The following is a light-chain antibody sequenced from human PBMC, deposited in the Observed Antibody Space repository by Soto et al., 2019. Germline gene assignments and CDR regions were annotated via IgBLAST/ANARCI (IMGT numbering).Light chain of an antibody. J-gene: IGKJ4*01. V-gene: IGKV3-15*01. Sequence: EIVMTQSPDTLSVSPGERATLSCRASQSIINNLAWYQQKPGRAPRLLIYGASIRATGFPARFSGSGSGTEFTLTISSLQSEDFAVYYCQQYNDWPPLTFGGGTKVEIK. CDR1: QSIINN. CDR2: GAS. CDR3: QQYNDWPPLT.